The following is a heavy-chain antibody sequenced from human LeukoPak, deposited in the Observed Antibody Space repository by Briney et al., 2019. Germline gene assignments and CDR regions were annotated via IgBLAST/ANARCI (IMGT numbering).Heavy chain of an antibody. CDR3: AKGPIAAATYYYYYYMDV. Sequence: GGSLRLSCAASGFTFSSYAMPWVRQAPGKGLEWVSAISGGGSSKYYADSVKGRFTISRDNSKNTLFLQVNSLRAEDTAVYYCAKGPIAAATYYYYYYMDVWGKGTTVTVSS. CDR1: GFTFSSYA. V-gene: IGHV3-23*01. D-gene: IGHD6-13*01. J-gene: IGHJ6*03. CDR2: ISGGGSSK.